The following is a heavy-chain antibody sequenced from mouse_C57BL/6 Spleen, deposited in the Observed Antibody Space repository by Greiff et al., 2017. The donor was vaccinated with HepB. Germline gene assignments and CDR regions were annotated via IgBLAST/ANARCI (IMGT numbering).Heavy chain of an antibody. CDR2: ISDGGSYT. J-gene: IGHJ3*01. CDR1: GFTFSSYA. V-gene: IGHV5-4*01. Sequence: EVQLVESGGGLVKPGGSLKLSCAASGFTFSSYAMSWVRQTPEKRLEWVATISDGGSYTYYPDNVKGRFTISRDNAKNNLYLQMSHLKSEDTAMYYCARDEYYGSRPWFAYWGQGTLVTVSA. D-gene: IGHD1-1*01. CDR3: ARDEYYGSRPWFAY.